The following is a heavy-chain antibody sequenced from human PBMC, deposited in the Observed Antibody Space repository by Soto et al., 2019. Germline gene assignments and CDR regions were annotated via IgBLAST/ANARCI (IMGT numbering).Heavy chain of an antibody. V-gene: IGHV1-18*01. CDR1: GYTFTSYG. CDR2: ISAYNGNT. D-gene: IGHD3-9*01. CDR3: ASDREIFTILGWFDP. J-gene: IGHJ5*02. Sequence: QVQLVQSGAEVKKPGASVKVSCTASGYTFTSYGISWVRQASGQGLEWMGWISAYNGNTNYAQKLQGRVTMTTDTSTSTAYMELRSLRSDDTAVYYCASDREIFTILGWFDPWGQGTLVTVSS.